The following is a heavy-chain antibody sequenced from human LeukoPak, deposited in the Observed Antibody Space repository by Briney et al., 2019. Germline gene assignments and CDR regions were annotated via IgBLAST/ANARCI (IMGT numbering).Heavy chain of an antibody. CDR1: GFTFSTYW. J-gene: IGHJ4*02. CDR3: ARDFRKAGDY. V-gene: IGHV3-7*01. Sequence: GGSLRLSCAASGFTFSTYWIKWVSHAPGGRLEWGVVINQAGNEKNYVDSVRGRFTISRDNAKNSLYLQMTRLTPQDTAVYYCARDFRKAGDYWGQGTLVTGSS. CDR2: INQAGNEK.